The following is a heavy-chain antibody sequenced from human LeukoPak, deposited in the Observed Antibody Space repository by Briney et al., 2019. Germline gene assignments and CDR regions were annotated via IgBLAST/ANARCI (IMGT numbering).Heavy chain of an antibody. Sequence: GGSLRLSCAASGFTFSSYSMNWVRQAPGKGLEWDLSISSSSSYIYYADSVKGRFTISRDNAKNSLYLQMNSLRAEDTAVYYCARSRSGYYEDYWGQGTLVTVSS. CDR3: ARSRSGYYEDY. D-gene: IGHD3-22*01. CDR1: GFTFSSYS. J-gene: IGHJ4*02. CDR2: ISSSSSYI. V-gene: IGHV3-21*01.